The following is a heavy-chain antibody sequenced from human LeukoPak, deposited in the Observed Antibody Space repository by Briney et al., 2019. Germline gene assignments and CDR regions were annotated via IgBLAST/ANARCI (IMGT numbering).Heavy chain of an antibody. CDR1: GYTFTSYA. CDR3: ARETELAVAGIRWWEKGYYYYYMDV. V-gene: IGHV7-4-1*02. CDR2: INTNTGNP. D-gene: IGHD6-19*01. J-gene: IGHJ6*03. Sequence: ASVKVSCKASGYTFTSYAMNWGRQAPGQGLEWMGWINTNTGNPTYAQGFTGRFVFSLDTSVSTAYLQISSLKAEDNAVYYCARETELAVAGIRWWEKGYYYYYMDVWGKGTTVTVSS.